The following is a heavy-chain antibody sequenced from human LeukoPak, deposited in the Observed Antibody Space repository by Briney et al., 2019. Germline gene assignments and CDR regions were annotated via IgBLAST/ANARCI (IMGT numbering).Heavy chain of an antibody. CDR2: MNPNSGNT. J-gene: IGHJ4*02. CDR1: GYTFTSYD. V-gene: IGHV1-8*01. CDR3: ARGSKWWHDYGGNPHFDY. D-gene: IGHD4-23*01. Sequence: RASVKVSCKASGYTFTSYDINWVRQATGQGLEWMGWMNPNSGNTGYAQKFQGRVTMTRNTSISTAYMELSSLRSEDTAVYYCARGSKWWHDYGGNPHFDYWGQGTLVTVSS.